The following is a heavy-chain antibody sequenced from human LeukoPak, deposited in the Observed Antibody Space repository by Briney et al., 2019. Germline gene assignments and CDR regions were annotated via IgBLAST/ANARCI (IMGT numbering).Heavy chain of an antibody. CDR3: ASPLAGKGSWVFGI. CDR1: GFTFSSYS. D-gene: IGHD6-13*01. J-gene: IGHJ3*02. Sequence: GGSLRLSCAASGFTFSSYSMNWVRQAPGKGLEWVSSISSSSSYIYYADSVKGRFTISRDNAKNSLYLQMNSLRAEDTAVYYCASPLAGKGSWVFGIWGQGTMVTVSS. CDR2: ISSSSSYI. V-gene: IGHV3-21*01.